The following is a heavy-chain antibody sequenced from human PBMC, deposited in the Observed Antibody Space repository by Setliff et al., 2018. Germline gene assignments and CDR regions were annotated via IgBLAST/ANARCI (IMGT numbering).Heavy chain of an antibody. CDR1: GSTLSRHY. CDR3: GRAGVAAADRKGLLDY. J-gene: IGHJ4*02. D-gene: IGHD6-13*01. Sequence: ASVKVSCKATGSTLSRHYMHWVRQAPGQGLEWMGIINPGGGSASIVEKFQGRVSMTSDTSTSTVYLDVSGLTSEDTAVYYCGRAGVAAADRKGLLDYWGQGTLVTVSS. CDR2: INPGGGSA. V-gene: IGHV1-46*03.